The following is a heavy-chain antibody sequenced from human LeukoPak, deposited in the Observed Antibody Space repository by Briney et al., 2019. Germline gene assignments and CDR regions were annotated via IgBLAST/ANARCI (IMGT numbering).Heavy chain of an antibody. Sequence: ASVKVSCKASGYTFTGYYMHWVRQAPGQGLEWMGWINPNSGGTNYAQKFQGRVTMTRDTSISTAYMELSRLRSDDTAVYYCARDREGYSYGYWYFDLWGRGTLVAVSS. V-gene: IGHV1-2*02. CDR2: INPNSGGT. J-gene: IGHJ2*01. CDR3: ARDREGYSYGYWYFDL. D-gene: IGHD5-24*01. CDR1: GYTFTGYY.